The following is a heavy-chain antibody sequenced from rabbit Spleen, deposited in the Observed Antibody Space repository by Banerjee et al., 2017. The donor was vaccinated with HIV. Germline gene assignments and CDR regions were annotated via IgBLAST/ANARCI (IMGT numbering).Heavy chain of an antibody. CDR2: IAGISSGFT. CDR3: AMDTGSSFSSYGMDL. V-gene: IGHV1S40*01. J-gene: IGHJ6*01. Sequence: QSLEESGGGMVQHEGSLALTCNASGFSFSSSDYICWVRQAPGKGLELISCIAGISSGFTYAATWAKERFTISKTASTTVTLQITSRTAADTATYFFAMDTGSSFSSYGMDLWGPGTLVTVS. D-gene: IGHD8-1*01. CDR1: GFSFSSSDY.